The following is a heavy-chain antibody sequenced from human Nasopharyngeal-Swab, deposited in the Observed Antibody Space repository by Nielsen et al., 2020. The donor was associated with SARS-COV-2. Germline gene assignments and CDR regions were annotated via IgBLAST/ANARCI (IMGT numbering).Heavy chain of an antibody. CDR1: GGSISSSSSS. V-gene: IGHV4-39*07. CDR3: ARERGRGGIWNYYYYYMDV. D-gene: IGHD3-10*01. CDR2: TYYSGST. Sequence: GSLRLSCTVSGGSISSSSSSWGWFGHPQGKGLEWIGSTYYSGSTYYNPSLKSRVTISVDTSKNQFSLKLSSVTAADTAVYYCARERGRGGIWNYYYYYMDVWGKGTTVTVSS. J-gene: IGHJ6*03.